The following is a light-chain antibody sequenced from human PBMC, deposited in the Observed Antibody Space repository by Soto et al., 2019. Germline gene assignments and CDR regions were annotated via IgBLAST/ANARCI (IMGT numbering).Light chain of an antibody. J-gene: IGKJ3*01. CDR3: QQLNSSPFT. CDR1: QGISNY. CDR2: AAS. Sequence: DIQLTQSPSFLSASVGDRVTITCRASQGISNYLAWYQQKPGKAPQLLIYAASTLQSGVPSRLSGSGSGTEFTLTISSLQPEDFATYFCQQLNSSPFTFGPGTKVDIK. V-gene: IGKV1-9*01.